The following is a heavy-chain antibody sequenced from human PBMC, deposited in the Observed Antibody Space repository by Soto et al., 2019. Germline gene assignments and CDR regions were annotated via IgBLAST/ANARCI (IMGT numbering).Heavy chain of an antibody. CDR3: ARAPPAARYYYYGMDV. CDR1: GGTFSSYA. Sequence: SVKVSCKASGGTFSSYAISWARQAPGQGLEWMGGIIPIFGTANYAQKFQGRVTITADESTSTAYMELSSLRSEDTAVYYCARAPPAARYYYYGMDVWGQGTTVTVSS. J-gene: IGHJ6*02. D-gene: IGHD6-13*01. V-gene: IGHV1-69*13. CDR2: IIPIFGTA.